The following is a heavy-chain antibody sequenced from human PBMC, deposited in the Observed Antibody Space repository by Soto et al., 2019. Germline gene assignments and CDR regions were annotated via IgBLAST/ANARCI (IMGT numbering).Heavy chain of an antibody. D-gene: IGHD3-9*01. J-gene: IGHJ3*02. Sequence: ASVKVSCKASGYTFTGYYMHWVRQAPGQVLEWMGWINPNSGGTNYAQKFQGRVTMTRDTSISTAYMELSRLRSDDTAVYYCARDRDYDILTGYYPLAFDIWGQGTMVTVSS. V-gene: IGHV1-2*02. CDR2: INPNSGGT. CDR3: ARDRDYDILTGYYPLAFDI. CDR1: GYTFTGYY.